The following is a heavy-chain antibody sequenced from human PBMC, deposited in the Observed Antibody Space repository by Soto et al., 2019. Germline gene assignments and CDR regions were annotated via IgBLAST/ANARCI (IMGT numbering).Heavy chain of an antibody. V-gene: IGHV5-51*01. Sequence: GESLKISCKGSGYSFTSCWIGWVRQMPGKGLEWMGIIYPGDSDTRYSPSFQGQVTISADKSISTAYLQWSSLKASDTAMYYCARSPRTYDFWSGYKGPRPQTFDYWGQGTLVTVSS. J-gene: IGHJ4*02. CDR1: GYSFTSCW. D-gene: IGHD3-3*01. CDR3: ARSPRTYDFWSGYKGPRPQTFDY. CDR2: IYPGDSDT.